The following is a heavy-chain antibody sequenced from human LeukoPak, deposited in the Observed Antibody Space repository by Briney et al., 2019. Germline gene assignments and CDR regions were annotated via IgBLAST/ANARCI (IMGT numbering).Heavy chain of an antibody. CDR1: GFTFSSYG. Sequence: GGSLRLSCAASGFTFSSYGMNWVRQAPGKGLEWVSYISSSGSTIYYADSVKGRFTISRDNAKNSLYLQMNSLRAEDTAVYYCARPNYYGSGIGGDAFDIWGQGTMVTVSS. CDR2: ISSSGSTI. V-gene: IGHV3-48*03. J-gene: IGHJ3*02. D-gene: IGHD3-10*01. CDR3: ARPNYYGSGIGGDAFDI.